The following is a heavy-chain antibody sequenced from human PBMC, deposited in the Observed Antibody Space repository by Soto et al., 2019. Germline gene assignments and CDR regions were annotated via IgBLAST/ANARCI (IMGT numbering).Heavy chain of an antibody. CDR2: IYYSGST. D-gene: IGHD3-10*01. Sequence: QLQLQESGPGLVKPSETLSLTCTVSGGSISSSSYYWGWIRQPPGKGLEWIGSIYYSGSTYYNPSLKSRVTISVDTSKNQFSLKLSSVTAADTAVYYCARRTRLEFGERKLTWFDPWGQGTLVTVSS. J-gene: IGHJ5*02. CDR3: ARRTRLEFGERKLTWFDP. CDR1: GGSISSSSYY. V-gene: IGHV4-39*01.